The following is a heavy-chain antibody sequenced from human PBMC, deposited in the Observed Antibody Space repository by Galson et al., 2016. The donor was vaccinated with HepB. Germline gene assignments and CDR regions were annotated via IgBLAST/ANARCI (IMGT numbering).Heavy chain of an antibody. CDR1: GYTFTSYG. D-gene: IGHD4-17*01. J-gene: IGHJ5*02. CDR2: ISAYNGNT. CDR3: ARAGLDYGDYISQGWFDP. Sequence: SVKVSCKASGYTFTSYGISWVRQAPGQGLEWMGWISAYNGNTNYAQKVQGRVTMTTDTSTSTAYMELRSLRSDDTAVYYCARAGLDYGDYISQGWFDPWGQGTLVTVSS. V-gene: IGHV1-18*01.